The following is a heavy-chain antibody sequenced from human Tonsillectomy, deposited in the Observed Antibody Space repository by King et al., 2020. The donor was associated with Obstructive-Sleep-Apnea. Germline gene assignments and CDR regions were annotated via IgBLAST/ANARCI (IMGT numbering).Heavy chain of an antibody. CDR2: IRSEDFGRTT. CDR1: GFTFGDYG. CDR3: RSDGSFGY. J-gene: IGHJ4*02. Sequence: QLVQSGGGLVQPGRSLRLSCSASGFTFGDYGLNWFRQAPGKGLEWVGFIRSEDFGRTTEYAASVKGRFTISRDDSKSIAYLQMNRLKTEDTAVYHCRSDGSFGYWGQGTLVIVSS. V-gene: IGHV3-49*03. D-gene: IGHD1-26*01.